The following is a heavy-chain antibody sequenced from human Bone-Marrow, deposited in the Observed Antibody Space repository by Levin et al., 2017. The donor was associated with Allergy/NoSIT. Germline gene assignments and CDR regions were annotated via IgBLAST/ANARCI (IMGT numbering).Heavy chain of an antibody. D-gene: IGHD2-2*01. CDR3: ARDFTSSSYPSGYYFDY. V-gene: IGHV3-30-3*01. CDR1: GFTFSSYV. Sequence: GGSLRLSCAASGFTFSSYVIHWVRQAPGKGLESVAVISSDGSNKYYADSVKGRFTISRDNSKNTLYLQMNSLRADDTAVYYCARDFTSSSYPSGYYFDYWGQGTLVTVSS. J-gene: IGHJ4*02. CDR2: ISSDGSNK.